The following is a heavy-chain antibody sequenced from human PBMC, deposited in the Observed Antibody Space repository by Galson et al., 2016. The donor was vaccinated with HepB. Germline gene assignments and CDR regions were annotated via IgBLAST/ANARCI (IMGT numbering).Heavy chain of an antibody. CDR2: ISTSRTT. CDR3: AKERLVRRIFDH. CDR1: GFVFSNFG. D-gene: IGHD1-1*01. J-gene: IGHJ4*02. Sequence: SLRLSCAASGFVFSNFGLSWVRQAPGKGLEWVASISTSRTTYYSDSVQGWFTISRDNSTNTLYLQMKGLRAEDTAVYYCAKERLVRRIFDHWGQGILVSVSS. V-gene: IGHV3-23*01.